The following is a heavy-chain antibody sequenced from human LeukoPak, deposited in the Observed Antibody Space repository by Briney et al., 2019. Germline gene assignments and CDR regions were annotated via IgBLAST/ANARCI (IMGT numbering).Heavy chain of an antibody. CDR3: ATRGY. CDR2: IYNSGSN. D-gene: IGHD3-10*01. CDR1: GGSISSDY. V-gene: IGHV4-59*08. J-gene: IGHJ4*02. Sequence: PSETLSLTCTVSGGSISSDYWQWIRQPPGKGLEWIGYIYNSGSNNYNPSLKSRVTISIDTSKNQFSRKLTSVTAADTAVYYCATRGYWGQGTLVTVSS.